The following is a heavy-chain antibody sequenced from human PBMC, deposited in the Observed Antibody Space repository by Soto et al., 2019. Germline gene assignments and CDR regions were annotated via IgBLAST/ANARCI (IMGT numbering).Heavy chain of an antibody. Sequence: GESLKISCKGSGYSFTSYWIGWVRQMPGKGLEWMGIIYPGDSDTRYSPSFQGQVTISADKSISTAYLQWSSLKASDTAMYYCARPRRYCSGGSCPDAFDIWGQGTMVTVSS. J-gene: IGHJ3*02. V-gene: IGHV5-51*01. CDR2: IYPGDSDT. CDR3: ARPRRYCSGGSCPDAFDI. CDR1: GYSFTSYW. D-gene: IGHD2-15*01.